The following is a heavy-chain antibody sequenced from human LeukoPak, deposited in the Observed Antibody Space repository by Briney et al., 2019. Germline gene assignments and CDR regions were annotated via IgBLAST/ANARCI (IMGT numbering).Heavy chain of an antibody. CDR2: IYPGDSDI. V-gene: IGHV5-51*01. Sequence: GESLKISCKGSGYSFTNYWIGWVRQMPGKGLEWMGIIYPGDSDIRYSPSFQGQVTMSADKSISIAYLQWSSLKASDSAMYYCARLLVDTALDQAFDIWGQGTMVTVSS. D-gene: IGHD5-18*01. CDR1: GYSFTNYW. CDR3: ARLLVDTALDQAFDI. J-gene: IGHJ3*02.